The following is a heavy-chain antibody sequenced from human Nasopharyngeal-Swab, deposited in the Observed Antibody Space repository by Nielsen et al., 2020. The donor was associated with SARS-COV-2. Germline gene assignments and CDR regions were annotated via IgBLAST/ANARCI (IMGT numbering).Heavy chain of an antibody. D-gene: IGHD3-16*02. CDR2: IYDSGST. CDR3: ARGEFGGVIVLDAFDI. Sequence: SETLSLTCTVSGGSISSGGYYWSWIRQHPGKGLEWIGYIYDSGSTYYNPSLKSRVTISVDTSKNQFSLKLSSVTAADTAVYYCARGEFGGVIVLDAFDIWGQGTMVTVSS. CDR1: GGSISSGGYY. J-gene: IGHJ3*02. V-gene: IGHV4-31*03.